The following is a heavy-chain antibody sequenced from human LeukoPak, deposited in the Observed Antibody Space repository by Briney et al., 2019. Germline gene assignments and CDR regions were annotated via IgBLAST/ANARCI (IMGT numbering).Heavy chain of an antibody. CDR3: ARFSGWDDY. Sequence: GGSLRLSCAASGFTFSSYEMNWVRQAPGKGLEWVSYISSSSSYIYYADSVKGRFTISRDNAKNSLYLQMNSLRAEDTAVYYCARFSGWDDYWGQGTLVTVSS. CDR2: ISSSSSYI. D-gene: IGHD6-19*01. CDR1: GFTFSSYE. J-gene: IGHJ4*02. V-gene: IGHV3-21*05.